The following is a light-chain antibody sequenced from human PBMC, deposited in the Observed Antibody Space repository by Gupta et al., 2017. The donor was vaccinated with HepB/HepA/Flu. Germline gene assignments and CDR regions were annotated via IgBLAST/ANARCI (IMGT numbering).Light chain of an antibody. J-gene: IGKJ5*01. Sequence: ETVLTHSPATLSLSPGERATLSCRASQSVSSSYLVWYQQKPGQAPRLLIYGASSRATGIPDRFSGSGSGTDFTLTISRLEPEDFAVYYCQQYGSSPPSITFGQGTRLEIK. CDR1: QSVSSSY. CDR2: GAS. CDR3: QQYGSSPPSIT. V-gene: IGKV3-20*01.